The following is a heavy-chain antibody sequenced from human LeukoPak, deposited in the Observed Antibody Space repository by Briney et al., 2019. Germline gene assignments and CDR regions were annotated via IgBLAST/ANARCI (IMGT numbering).Heavy chain of an antibody. CDR2: ISPDGAIK. D-gene: IGHD1-1*01. V-gene: IGHV3-30-3*01. Sequence: PGTSLRLSCAASGFAFSFYAMHWVRQAPGKGLEWVSVISPDGAIKSYADSVKGRFTISRDNFKSMLDLQMNSLGPEDTAVYYCVREIGTKTAFDIWGHGTMVTVSS. J-gene: IGHJ3*02. CDR3: VREIGTKTAFDI. CDR1: GFAFSFYA.